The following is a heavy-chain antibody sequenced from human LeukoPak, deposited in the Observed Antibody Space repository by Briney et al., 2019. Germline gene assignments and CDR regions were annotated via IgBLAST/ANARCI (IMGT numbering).Heavy chain of an antibody. CDR2: ISGSGGST. D-gene: IGHD3/OR15-3a*01. CDR3: AKVAFLGLPTK. Sequence: QTGGSLRLSCAASGFTFSDHYMDWVRQAPGKGLEWVSAISGSGGSTYYADSVKGRFTISRDNSKNTLYLQMNSLRAEDTAVYYCAKVAFLGLPTKWGQGTLVTVSS. CDR1: GFTFSDHY. V-gene: IGHV3-23*01. J-gene: IGHJ4*02.